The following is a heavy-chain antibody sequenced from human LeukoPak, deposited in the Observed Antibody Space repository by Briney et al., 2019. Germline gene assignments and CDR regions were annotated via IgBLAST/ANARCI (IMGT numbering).Heavy chain of an antibody. CDR3: AKDPAGYCSSTSCYTRRYYYYGIDV. J-gene: IGHJ6*02. CDR2: ISYDGSNK. D-gene: IGHD2-2*02. CDR1: GFTFSSYG. Sequence: GGSLRLSCAASGFTFSSYGMQWVRQAPGKGLEWVAVISYDGSNKYYADSVKGRFTISRDNSKNTLYLQMNSLRAEDTAVYYCAKDPAGYCSSTSCYTRRYYYYGIDVWGQGTTVTVSS. V-gene: IGHV3-30*18.